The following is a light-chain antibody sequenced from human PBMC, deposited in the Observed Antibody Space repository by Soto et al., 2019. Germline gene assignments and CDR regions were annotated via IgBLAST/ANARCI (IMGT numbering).Light chain of an antibody. J-gene: IGKJ1*01. CDR2: SAS. Sequence: IQLTQSPSSLSASVGDRVTITCQASRGISSYLAWYQQKPGKAPKLLVYSASTLQGGVPSRFSGSGSGPEFTLSISSLQADDFASYYCQHYMSYPWTCGRGTKVDI. V-gene: IGKV1-9*01. CDR3: QHYMSYPWT. CDR1: RGISSY.